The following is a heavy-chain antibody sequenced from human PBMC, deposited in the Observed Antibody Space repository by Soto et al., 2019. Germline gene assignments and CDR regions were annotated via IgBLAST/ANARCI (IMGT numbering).Heavy chain of an antibody. CDR2: IYYSGST. D-gene: IGHD2-21*02. Sequence: PSETLSLTCTVTGDSISSRSYYWGWIRQPPGKGLEWIGSIYYSGSTYNNPSLRSRVSMSIDTPKDQFSLRLNSVTAADTAVYYCDAVTAIRPILDYRGHGVLVTVSS. CDR1: GDSISSRSYY. CDR3: DAVTAIRPILDY. J-gene: IGHJ4*01. V-gene: IGHV4-39*01.